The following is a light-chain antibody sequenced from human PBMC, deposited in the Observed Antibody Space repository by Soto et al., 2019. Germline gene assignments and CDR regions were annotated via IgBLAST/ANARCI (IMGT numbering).Light chain of an antibody. CDR1: QSVGSIY. CDR2: GAS. CDR3: QQYGSSPPVT. J-gene: IGKJ4*01. Sequence: EIVLTQSPGTLSLSPGERATLSCRASQSVGSIYLAWYQQKPGQAPRLLIYGASSRATGIPDRFSGSGTGTDYTLTIIRLEPEDVAVYYCQQYGSSPPVTFGGGTKVEIQ. V-gene: IGKV3-20*01.